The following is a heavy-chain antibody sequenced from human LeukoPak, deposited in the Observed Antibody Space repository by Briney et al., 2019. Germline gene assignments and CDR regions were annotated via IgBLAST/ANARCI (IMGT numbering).Heavy chain of an antibody. J-gene: IGHJ4*02. CDR3: ARDNNGDY. CDR2: IAYGGSNR. V-gene: IGHV3-30*04. Sequence: GGSLRLSCAGSGFTFRNYAMKWVRQAPGKGLEWVAVIAYGGSNRDYAASVKGRFTISRDNSKNTLYLQMNSLRVEDTAVYYCARDNNGDYWGQGTLVTVSS. D-gene: IGHD1-14*01. CDR1: GFTFRNYA.